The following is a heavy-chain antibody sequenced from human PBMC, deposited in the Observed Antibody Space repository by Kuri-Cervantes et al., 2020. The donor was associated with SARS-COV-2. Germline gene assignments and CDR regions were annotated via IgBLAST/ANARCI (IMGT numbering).Heavy chain of an antibody. J-gene: IGHJ5*02. CDR1: GGSSSGYY. D-gene: IGHD4-17*01. Sequence: ESLKISCAVYGGSSSGYYWSWIRQPPGKGLEWIGEINHSGSTNCNPSLKSRVTISVDTSKNQFSLKLSSVTAADTAVYYCARDIVYGDDWFDPWGQGTLVTVSS. CDR2: INHSGST. V-gene: IGHV4-34*01. CDR3: ARDIVYGDDWFDP.